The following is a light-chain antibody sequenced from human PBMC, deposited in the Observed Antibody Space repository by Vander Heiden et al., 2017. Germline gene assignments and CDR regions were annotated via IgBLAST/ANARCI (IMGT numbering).Light chain of an antibody. V-gene: IGLV1-44*01. CDR2: SNN. CDR3: AAWDDSLNGSVV. J-gene: IGLJ2*01. Sequence: QSVLTQPLSAFGTPGPRVTISWYESSSNSGSNTVNWYQQLPGTAPKLLIYSNNQRPSGVPDRFSGSKSGTSASLAISGLQSEDEADYYCAAWDDSLNGSVVFGGGTKLTVL. CDR1: SSNSGSNT.